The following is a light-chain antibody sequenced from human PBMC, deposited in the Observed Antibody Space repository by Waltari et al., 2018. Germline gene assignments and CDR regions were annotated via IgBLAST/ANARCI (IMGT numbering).Light chain of an antibody. J-gene: IGLJ1*01. CDR1: SSDIGSYNL. CDR3: CSYAGGSTYV. Sequence: QSALTQPASVSGSPGQSITISCTGTSSDIGSYNLVSWYQQHPGKAPNLIIYEVNRRPSGVSDRFSAAKSVNTASLTISGLQADDEADYYCCSYAGGSTYVFGTGAKVTVL. V-gene: IGLV2-23*02. CDR2: EVN.